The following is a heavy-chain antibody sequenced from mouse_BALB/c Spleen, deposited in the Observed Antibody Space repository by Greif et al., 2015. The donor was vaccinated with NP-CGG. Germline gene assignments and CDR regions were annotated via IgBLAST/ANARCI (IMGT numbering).Heavy chain of an antibody. V-gene: IGHV1-7*01. CDR2: INPSTGYT. Sequence: VQLQQSGAELAKPGASVKMSCKASGYTFTSYWMHWVKQRPGQGLEWIGYINPSTGYTEYNQKFKDKATLTADKSSSPAYMQLSSLTSEDSAVYYCARYGNYYFDYWGQGTTLTVSS. CDR1: GYTFTSYW. D-gene: IGHD2-1*01. J-gene: IGHJ2*01. CDR3: ARYGNYYFDY.